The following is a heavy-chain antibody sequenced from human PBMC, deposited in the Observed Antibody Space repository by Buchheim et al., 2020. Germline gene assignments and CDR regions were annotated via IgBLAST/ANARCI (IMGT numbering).Heavy chain of an antibody. D-gene: IGHD2-8*01. Sequence: QLQLQESGPGLVKPAETLSLTCAVSGGSISSSSYYWGWIRQPPGKGLEWIGSIYYTGSTHYNPSLKSRVTISVDTSKNQFSLKLTSMTAADTAVYYCASRTCSDGVCYHYYGMDVWGQGIT. CDR1: GGSISSSSYY. J-gene: IGHJ6*02. V-gene: IGHV4-39*01. CDR2: IYYTGST. CDR3: ASRTCSDGVCYHYYGMDV.